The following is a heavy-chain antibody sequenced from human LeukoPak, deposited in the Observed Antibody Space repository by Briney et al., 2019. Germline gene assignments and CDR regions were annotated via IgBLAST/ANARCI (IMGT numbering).Heavy chain of an antibody. CDR2: IYYSGST. J-gene: IGHJ6*03. D-gene: IGHD3-3*01. CDR3: ARAVPIWSGYYHYYYYYYMDV. CDR1: GGSISSSSYY. Sequence: SETLSLTCTVSGGSISSSSYYWGWIRQPPGKGLEWIGSIYYSGSTYYNPSLKSRVTISVDTSKNQFSLKLSSVTAADTAVYYCARAVPIWSGYYHYYYYYYMDVWGKGTTVTVSS. V-gene: IGHV4-39*07.